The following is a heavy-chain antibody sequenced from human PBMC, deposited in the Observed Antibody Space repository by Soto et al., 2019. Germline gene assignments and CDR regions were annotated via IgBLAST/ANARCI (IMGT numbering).Heavy chain of an antibody. V-gene: IGHV1-69*13. Sequence: SVKVSCKASGGTFSSYAISWVRQAPGQGLEWMGGIIPIFGTANYAQKFQGRVTITADESTSTAYMELSSLRAEDTAVYFCAKDDFTDRGEDYFDHWGPGTLVTVSS. D-gene: IGHD2-21*01. CDR2: IIPIFGTA. J-gene: IGHJ4*02. CDR3: AKDDFTDRGEDYFDH. CDR1: GGTFSSYA.